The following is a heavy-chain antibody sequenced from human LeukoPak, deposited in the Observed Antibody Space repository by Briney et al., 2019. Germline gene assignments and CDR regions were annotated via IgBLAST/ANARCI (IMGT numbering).Heavy chain of an antibody. Sequence: PGGSLRLSCAASGFTFSSYWMHWVRQAPGKGLVWVSHINSDGSSTSYADSVKGRFTISRDNAMNTLYLQMNSLRAEDTAVYYCAREYCSGGSCTFDYWGQGTLVTVSS. CDR1: GFTFSSYW. V-gene: IGHV3-74*01. CDR3: AREYCSGGSCTFDY. J-gene: IGHJ4*02. D-gene: IGHD2-15*01. CDR2: INSDGSST.